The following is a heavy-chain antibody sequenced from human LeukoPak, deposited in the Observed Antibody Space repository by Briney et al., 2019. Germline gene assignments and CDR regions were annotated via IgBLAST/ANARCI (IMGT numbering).Heavy chain of an antibody. V-gene: IGHV3-23*01. CDR2: ISGSGDIT. J-gene: IGHJ4*02. Sequence: GGSLRLSCAAAGFSFSSYGINWVRQALGKGLEWVSGISGSGDITYYADSVKGRFTISRDNAKNSLYLQMNSLRAEDTAVYYWAREGYCSGGSCYYYFDYWGQGTLVTVSA. CDR1: GFSFSSYG. D-gene: IGHD2-15*01. CDR3: AREGYCSGGSCYYYFDY.